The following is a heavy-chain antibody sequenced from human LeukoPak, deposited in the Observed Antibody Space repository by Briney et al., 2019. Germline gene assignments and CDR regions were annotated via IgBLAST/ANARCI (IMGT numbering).Heavy chain of an antibody. D-gene: IGHD2-2*01. Sequence: GGSLRLSCAASGLIFSDYDMSWIRQAPGKGLEWVSYITSSGTYTNYADSVKGRFTISRDNAKNSLYLQMNSLRVEDTAVYYCASKRGHCTSTSCFYSWFDPWGQGTLVTVSS. CDR2: ITSSGTYT. V-gene: IGHV3-11*03. J-gene: IGHJ5*02. CDR1: GLIFSDYD. CDR3: ASKRGHCTSTSCFYSWFDP.